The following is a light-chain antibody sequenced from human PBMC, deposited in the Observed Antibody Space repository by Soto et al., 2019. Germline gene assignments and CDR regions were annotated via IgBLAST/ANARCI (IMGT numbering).Light chain of an antibody. CDR3: SSYTSSRTLYVV. Sequence: QSALTQPASVSGSPGQSITISCTGTSSDVGGYNYVSWYQQHPGKAPKLMIYEISNRPSGVSNRFSGSKSGNTASLTISGLQDEDEADYYCSSYTSSRTLYVVFGGGTKLTVL. CDR2: EIS. J-gene: IGLJ2*01. CDR1: SSDVGGYNY. V-gene: IGLV2-14*01.